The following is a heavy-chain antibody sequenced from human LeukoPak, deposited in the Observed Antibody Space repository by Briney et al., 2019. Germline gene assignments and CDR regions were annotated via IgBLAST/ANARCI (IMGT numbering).Heavy chain of an antibody. V-gene: IGHV6-1*01. CDR2: TYYRSKWYN. CDR1: GDSVSNNSAA. D-gene: IGHD2-2*01. Sequence: SQTLSLTFAISGDSVSNNSAAWNWLRQSPSRGLEWLGSTYYRSKWYNDYAVSVKSRITINPDTSKNQFSLQLNSVTPEDTAVYYCARDRYCSSTSCKYYFDYWGQGTLVTVFS. CDR3: ARDRYCSSTSCKYYFDY. J-gene: IGHJ4*02.